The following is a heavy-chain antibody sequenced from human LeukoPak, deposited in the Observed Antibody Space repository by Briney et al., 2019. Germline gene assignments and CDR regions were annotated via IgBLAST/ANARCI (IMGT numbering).Heavy chain of an antibody. CDR2: IKPDGGHQ. CDR3: ASTFHYCGGGSCAL. Sequence: GGSLRLSFAASGLAFSDYWMSWVRQAPGKGLEWVANIKPDGGHQNYVDSVKGRFTISRDNAKNSLYLQMNSLRADDTAIYYCASTFHYCGGGSCALRGQGTLVTVYS. V-gene: IGHV3-7*01. D-gene: IGHD2-15*01. J-gene: IGHJ4*02. CDR1: GLAFSDYW.